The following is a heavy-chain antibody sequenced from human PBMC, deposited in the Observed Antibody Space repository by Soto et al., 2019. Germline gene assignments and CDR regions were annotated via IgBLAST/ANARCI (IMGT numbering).Heavy chain of an antibody. CDR3: ASGTLYGSGSYPVDY. J-gene: IGHJ4*02. D-gene: IGHD3-10*01. CDR1: GGTFSNDI. V-gene: IGHV1-69*08. CDR2: IIPIFGTL. Sequence: QVQLVQSGAEVKKPGSSVKVSCKASGGTFSNDIISWVRQAPGQGLDWMGTIIPIFGTLNYAQKFQGRVRITAAKSTRTAYMELSSLRSEDTAVYYCASGTLYGSGSYPVDYWGQGPLVTVSS.